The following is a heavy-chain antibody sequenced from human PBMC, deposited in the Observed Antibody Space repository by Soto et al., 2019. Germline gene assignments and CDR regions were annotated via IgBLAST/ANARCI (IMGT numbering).Heavy chain of an antibody. CDR2: ISYDGSYQ. J-gene: IGHJ4*02. Sequence: QVQLVESGGGVVQPGRSLRLSCAASGFTFSSYAMHWVRQAPGKGLEWVAFISYDGSYQYYADSVQGRLTITRDNSMNTLNMQLNSLRREDTAVYYCAKGGEVGGVLGDHWGQGTLVTVSS. CDR3: AKGGEVGGVLGDH. CDR1: GFTFSSYA. D-gene: IGHD1-26*01. V-gene: IGHV3-30*04.